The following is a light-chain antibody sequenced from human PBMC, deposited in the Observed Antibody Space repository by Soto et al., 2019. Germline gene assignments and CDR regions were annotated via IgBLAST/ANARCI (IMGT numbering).Light chain of an antibody. V-gene: IGLV2-8*01. CDR2: EVD. Sequence: QSALTQPPSASGSPGQSVTISCTGSSRDVGAYNHVSWYQQHTGKAPKLIIYEVDQRPSGVPDRFSASKSGNTASLTVSGLQADDEADYYCSSYAGTDTLRVFGGGTKVTVL. J-gene: IGLJ3*02. CDR1: SRDVGAYNH. CDR3: SSYAGTDTLRV.